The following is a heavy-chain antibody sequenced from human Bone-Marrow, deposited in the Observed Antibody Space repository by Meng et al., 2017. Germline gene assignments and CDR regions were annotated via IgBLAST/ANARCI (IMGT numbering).Heavy chain of an antibody. D-gene: IGHD6-13*01. V-gene: IGHV3-30*04. J-gene: IGHJ3*02. Sequence: GESLKISCAASGFTFSRCAMHWVRQAPGKGLEWVAVISYDGSNKYYADSVKGRFTISRDNSKNTLYLQMNSLRAEDTAVYYCARERAAGTDAFDIWGQGTMVTVSS. CDR2: ISYDGSNK. CDR3: ARERAAGTDAFDI. CDR1: GFTFSRCA.